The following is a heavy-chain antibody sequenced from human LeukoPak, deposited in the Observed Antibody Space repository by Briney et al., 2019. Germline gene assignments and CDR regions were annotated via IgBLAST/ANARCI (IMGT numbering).Heavy chain of an antibody. CDR2: ISGYNGNT. D-gene: IGHD3-10*01. V-gene: IGHV1-18*01. CDR1: GYTFTSYG. Sequence: ASEKVSCKASGYTFTSYGISWVRQAPGRGLEWMGWISGYNGNTNYAQKLQGRVTMTTDTSTSTAYMELRSLRSDDTAVYYCARVDYYGSGSPWGQGTLVTVSS. J-gene: IGHJ5*02. CDR3: ARVDYYGSGSP.